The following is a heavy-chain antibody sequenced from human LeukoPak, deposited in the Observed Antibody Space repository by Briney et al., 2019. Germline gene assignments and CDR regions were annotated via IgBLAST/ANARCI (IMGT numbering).Heavy chain of an antibody. CDR2: ISGSGGST. D-gene: IGHD3-3*01. CDR3: AKVPRPLRFLEWLLFDY. Sequence: GGSLRLSCAASGFTFSSYAMSWVRQAPGKGLEWVSAISGSGGSTYYADSVKGRFTISRGNSKNTLYLQMNSLRAEDTAVYYCAKVPRPLRFLEWLLFDYWGQGTLVTVSS. J-gene: IGHJ4*02. V-gene: IGHV3-23*01. CDR1: GFTFSSYA.